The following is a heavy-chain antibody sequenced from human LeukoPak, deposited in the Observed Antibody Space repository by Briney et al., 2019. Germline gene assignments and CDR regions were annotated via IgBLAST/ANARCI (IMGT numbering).Heavy chain of an antibody. CDR2: VVPHDSDT. J-gene: IGHJ6*02. V-gene: IGHV5-51*01. Sequence: GESLKISWKSSGYSFSNYWIGWVRQMPGKGLEWMGIVVPHDSDTRYSPSFQYQVTISADKSISTAYLQWSSLKVSDTAMYYCARRGSSGYLPSAYGMDVWGQGALVTVSS. CDR3: ARRGSSGYLPSAYGMDV. CDR1: GYSFSNYW. D-gene: IGHD3-22*01.